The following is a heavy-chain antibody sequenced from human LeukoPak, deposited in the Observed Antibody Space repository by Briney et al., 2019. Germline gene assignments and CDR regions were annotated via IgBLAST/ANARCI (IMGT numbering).Heavy chain of an antibody. D-gene: IGHD3-10*01. V-gene: IGHV4-4*07. Sequence: SETLSPTCTVSGGSISTDYWTWIRQPAGKGLEWIGLIYTSGSTNYNPSLKSRVTMSLDTSKNQFSLKLTSVTAADTAVYYCASDFGYWGQGTLVTVSS. CDR2: IYTSGST. CDR3: ASDFGY. J-gene: IGHJ4*02. CDR1: GGSISTDY.